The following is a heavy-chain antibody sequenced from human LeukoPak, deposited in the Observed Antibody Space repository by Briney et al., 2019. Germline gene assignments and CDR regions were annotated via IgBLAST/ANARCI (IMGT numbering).Heavy chain of an antibody. J-gene: IGHJ1*01. CDR1: GYSFTSYY. D-gene: IGHD1-26*01. CDR3: ARENAGTWLQH. Sequence: ASVKVSCKASGYSFTSYYMHWVRQAPGQGLEWMGIINPSGGSTSYAQKFQGRVSMTRDTSTSTVYMELSSLRSEDTAVYYCARENAGTWLQHWGQGTLVTVSS. CDR2: INPSGGST. V-gene: IGHV1-46*01.